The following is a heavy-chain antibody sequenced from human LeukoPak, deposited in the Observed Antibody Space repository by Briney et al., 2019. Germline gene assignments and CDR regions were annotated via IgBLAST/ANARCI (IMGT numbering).Heavy chain of an antibody. CDR3: ARDYWMATIRYFDY. CDR2: ISSSGSTI. J-gene: IGHJ4*02. V-gene: IGHV3-48*03. CDR1: GFTFSSYE. D-gene: IGHD5-24*01. Sequence: PGGSLRLSCAASGFTFSSYEMNWVRQAPGKGLEWVSYISSSGSTIYYADSVKGRFTISRDNAKNSLYLQMNSLRAEDTAVYYCARDYWMATIRYFDYWGQGTLVTVS.